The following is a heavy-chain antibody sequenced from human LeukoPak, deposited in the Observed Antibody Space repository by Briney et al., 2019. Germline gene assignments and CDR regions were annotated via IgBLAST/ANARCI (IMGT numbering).Heavy chain of an antibody. CDR2: IYTSGST. CDR1: GGSISSYY. Sequence: SETLSLTCTVSGGSISSYYWSWIRQPAGKGLEWIGRIYTSGSTNYNPSLKSRVTMSVDTSKNQFSLKLSSVTAADTAVYYCARQSGSSSDPRYDYWGQGTLVTVSS. CDR3: ARQSGSSSDPRYDY. J-gene: IGHJ4*02. D-gene: IGHD6-13*01. V-gene: IGHV4-4*07.